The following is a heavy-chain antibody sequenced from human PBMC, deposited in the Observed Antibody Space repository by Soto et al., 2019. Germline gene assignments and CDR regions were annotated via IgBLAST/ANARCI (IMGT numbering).Heavy chain of an antibody. J-gene: IGHJ6*02. CDR3: AKDPMAGYPYYYGMDV. D-gene: IGHD3-9*01. CDR2: ISGSGGST. CDR1: GFTFSSYA. Sequence: GGSLRLSCAASGFTFSSYAMSWVRQAPGKGLEWVSAISGSGGSTYYADSVKGRFTISRDNSKNTLYLQMNSLRAEDTAVYYCAKDPMAGYPYYYGMDVWGQGTTVTVSS. V-gene: IGHV3-23*01.